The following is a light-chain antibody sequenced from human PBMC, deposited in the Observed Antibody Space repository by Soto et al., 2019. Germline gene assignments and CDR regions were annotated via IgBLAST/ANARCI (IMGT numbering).Light chain of an antibody. J-gene: IGKJ1*01. CDR3: QKYNSASRT. CDR2: AAS. CDR1: QGIGMY. V-gene: IGKV1-27*01. Sequence: DIQMTQSPSSLSASLGDRVTITCRASQGIGMYFAWYQQKPGKVPKLLIYAASTLQSGVPSRFSGRGSGTDFTLTISSRQPERVATYFCQKYNSASRTFGQQTRVEIK.